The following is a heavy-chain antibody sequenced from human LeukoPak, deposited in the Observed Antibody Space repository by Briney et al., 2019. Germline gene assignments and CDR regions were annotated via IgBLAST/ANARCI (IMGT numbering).Heavy chain of an antibody. V-gene: IGHV4-31*03. Sequence: SETLSLTCTVSGGSISSGGYYWSWIRQHPGKGLEWIGYIYYSGSTYYNPSLKSRVTISVDTSKNQFSLKLSSVTAADTAVYYCARECNDILTRYYYYYYMDVWGKGTTVTVSS. CDR1: GGSISSGGYY. D-gene: IGHD3-9*01. J-gene: IGHJ6*03. CDR3: ARECNDILTRYYYYYYMDV. CDR2: IYYSGST.